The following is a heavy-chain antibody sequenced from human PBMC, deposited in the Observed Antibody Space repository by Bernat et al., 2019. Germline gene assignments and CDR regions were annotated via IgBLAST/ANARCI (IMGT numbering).Heavy chain of an antibody. CDR3: ARARYYYDSSGSTPDAFDI. CDR2: IYYSGST. CDR1: GGSISSSSYY. Sequence: QLQLQESGPGLVKPSETLSLTCTVSGGSISSSSYYWGWIRQPPGKGLEWIGSIYYSGSTYYNPSLKSRVTISVDTSKNQFSLKLSSVTAADTAVYYCARARYYYDSSGSTPDAFDIWGQGTMVTVSS. D-gene: IGHD3-22*01. V-gene: IGHV4-39*07. J-gene: IGHJ3*02.